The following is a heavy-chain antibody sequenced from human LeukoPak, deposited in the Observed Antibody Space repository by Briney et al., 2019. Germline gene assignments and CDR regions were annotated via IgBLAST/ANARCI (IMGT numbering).Heavy chain of an antibody. D-gene: IGHD2-15*01. Sequence: GGSLRLSCVASGFTFSSYGMNWVRQDPGKGLEWISYISSRSSTIYYADSVKGRFTNSRDNAKNSLYLQMNSLRDEDTAVYYCARGCSGGSCFGDFDYWGQGTLGTVSS. CDR2: ISSRSSTI. V-gene: IGHV3-48*02. CDR3: ARGCSGGSCFGDFDY. CDR1: GFTFSSYG. J-gene: IGHJ4*02.